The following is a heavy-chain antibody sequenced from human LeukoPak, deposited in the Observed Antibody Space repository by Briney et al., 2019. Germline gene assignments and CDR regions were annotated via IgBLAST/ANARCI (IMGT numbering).Heavy chain of an antibody. Sequence: PGGSLRLSCAASGFTFTNYAMSWIRQAPGKGLEWVSAISGSGSSTYYADSVKGRFTISRDNAKNSLYLQMNSLRAEDTAVYYCASGSSSWHVWGQGTLVTVSS. V-gene: IGHV3-23*01. CDR3: ASGSSSWHV. D-gene: IGHD6-13*01. CDR1: GFTFTNYA. J-gene: IGHJ4*02. CDR2: ISGSGSST.